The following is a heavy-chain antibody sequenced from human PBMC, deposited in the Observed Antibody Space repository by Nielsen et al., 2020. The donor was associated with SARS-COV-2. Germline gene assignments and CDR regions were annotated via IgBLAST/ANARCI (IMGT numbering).Heavy chain of an antibody. CDR1: GFTFSSYA. V-gene: IGHV3-23*01. CDR2: SSGNGGST. Sequence: GESLKISCAASGFTFSSYAMSWVRQAQGKGVEWVSASSGNGGSTYYAEYVKGRFTISRDNSTNTLYLQMNSLRADDTAVYYCAKSGGLSMIDYWGQGTLVTVSS. D-gene: IGHD3-10*01. J-gene: IGHJ4*02. CDR3: AKSGGLSMIDY.